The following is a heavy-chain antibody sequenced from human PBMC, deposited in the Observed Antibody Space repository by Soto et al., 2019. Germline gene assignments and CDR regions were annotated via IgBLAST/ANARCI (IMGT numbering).Heavy chain of an antibody. D-gene: IGHD3-10*01. CDR1: GGSFSGYY. J-gene: IGHJ6*02. V-gene: IGHV4-34*01. Sequence: QVQLQQWGAGLLKPSETLSLTCAVYGGSFSGYYWSWIRQPPGKGLEWIGEINHSGSTNYNPSLKRRVTISVDTSKNQFSLKLSSVTAADTAVYYCARVRNMVRGRSYYGMDVWGQGTTVTVSS. CDR3: ARVRNMVRGRSYYGMDV. CDR2: INHSGST.